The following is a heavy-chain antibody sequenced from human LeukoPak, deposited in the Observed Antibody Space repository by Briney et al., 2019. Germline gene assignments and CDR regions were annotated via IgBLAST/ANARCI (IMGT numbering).Heavy chain of an antibody. J-gene: IGHJ4*02. CDR3: TTLQHGFSYGPFDY. CDR2: IYYSGST. Sequence: SETLSLTCTVSGGSISSGDYYWSWIRQPPGKGLEWIGYIYYSGSTYYNPSLKSRVTISVDTSKNQFSLKLSSVTAADTAVYYCTTLQHGFSYGPFDYWGQGTLVTVSS. CDR1: GGSISSGDYY. D-gene: IGHD5-18*01. V-gene: IGHV4-30-4*01.